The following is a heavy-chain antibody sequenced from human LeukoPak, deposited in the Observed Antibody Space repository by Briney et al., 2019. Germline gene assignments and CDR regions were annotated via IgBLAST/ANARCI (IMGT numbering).Heavy chain of an antibody. CDR3: ARSGAAAGEKAFDI. CDR1: GFTVSSYW. V-gene: IGHV3-7*04. Sequence: AGSRRLSCVASGFTVSSYWMSWVRQAPRKVLEWVGKIKQDDSEKYYLDTVRGGYTISRDKAKNPLYLQMNTLRDDDTAVYYCARSGAAAGEKAFDIWGQGTMVTVSS. J-gene: IGHJ3*02. CDR2: IKQDDSEK. D-gene: IGHD6-13*01.